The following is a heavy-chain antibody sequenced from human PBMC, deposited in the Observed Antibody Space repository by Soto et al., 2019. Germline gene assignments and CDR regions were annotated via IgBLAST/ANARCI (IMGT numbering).Heavy chain of an antibody. D-gene: IGHD2-8*02. CDR2: LWSDGIKT. Sequence: GGSLRLSCTASGFSLSRYGLHWVRQAPGKGLEWVAGLWSDGIKTSYTDSVKGRFTISRDTSKNMLYLQMNSLGAEDTAVYYCARDLNYWSLLIDHWGQGALVTVSS. CDR3: ARDLNYWSLLIDH. V-gene: IGHV3-33*01. CDR1: GFSLSRYG. J-gene: IGHJ4*02.